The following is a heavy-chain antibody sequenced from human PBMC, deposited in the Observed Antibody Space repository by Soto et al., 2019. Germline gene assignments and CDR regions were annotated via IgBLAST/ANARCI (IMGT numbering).Heavy chain of an antibody. Sequence: PGGSLRLSCAASGFTFDDYGMSWVRQAPGKGLGWVSGINWNGGSTGYADSVKGRFTISRDNAKNSLYLQMNSLRAEDTALYYFARGDDSSGYSPFDYWGQGTLVTVSS. CDR2: INWNGGST. CDR1: GFTFDDYG. D-gene: IGHD3-22*01. CDR3: ARGDDSSGYSPFDY. V-gene: IGHV3-20*04. J-gene: IGHJ4*02.